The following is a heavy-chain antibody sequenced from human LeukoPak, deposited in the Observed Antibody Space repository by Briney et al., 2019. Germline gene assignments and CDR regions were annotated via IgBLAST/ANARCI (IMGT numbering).Heavy chain of an antibody. CDR3: ARGSRNVYFDY. CDR1: GFTVSSNF. V-gene: IGHV3-66*02. CDR2: IYSGGST. Sequence: GGSLRLSCAASGFTVSSNFMSWVRQAPGKGLEWVSVIYSGGSTYYADSVKGRFTISGDNSKNTLYLQMNSLRPEDTAVYYCARGSRNVYFDYWGQGTLVTVSS. J-gene: IGHJ4*02. D-gene: IGHD2-8*01.